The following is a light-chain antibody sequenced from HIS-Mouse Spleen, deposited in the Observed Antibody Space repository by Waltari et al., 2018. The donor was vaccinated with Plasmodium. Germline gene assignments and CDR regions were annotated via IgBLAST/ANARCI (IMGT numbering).Light chain of an antibody. J-gene: IGLJ3*02. CDR2: DVS. CDR3: CSYAGSYTWV. Sequence: QSALTQPRSVSGSPGPSVTISCPGTSSDVGGYNYVSWYQQHPGQAPKLMIYDVSKRPSGVPDRFSGSKSGNTASLTISGLQAEDEADYYCCSYAGSYTWVFGGGTKLTVL. V-gene: IGLV2-11*01. CDR1: SSDVGGYNY.